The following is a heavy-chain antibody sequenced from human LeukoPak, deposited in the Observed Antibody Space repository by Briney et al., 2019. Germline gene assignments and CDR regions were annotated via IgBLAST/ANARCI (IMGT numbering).Heavy chain of an antibody. CDR1: GFTVGSNY. V-gene: IGHV3-53*01. J-gene: IGHJ4*02. CDR3: AGGRAGATGYFDY. Sequence: PGGSLRLSCAASGFTVGSNYMSWVRQAPGKGLEWVSVIYSGGSTYYADSVKGRFTISRDNSKNTLYLQMNSLRAEDMAVYYCAGGRAGATGYFDYWGQGTLVTVSS. CDR2: IYSGGST. D-gene: IGHD1-14*01.